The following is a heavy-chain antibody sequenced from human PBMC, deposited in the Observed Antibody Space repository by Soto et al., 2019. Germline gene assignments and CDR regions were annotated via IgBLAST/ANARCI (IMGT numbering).Heavy chain of an antibody. CDR3: ARRAMVTGAGYYYYYGMEV. CDR2: IYYSVST. D-gene: IGHD5-18*01. V-gene: IGHV4-39*01. Sequence: SETLSLTCTVSGGSISSSSYYWRWIRQPPGKGLEWIGSIYYSVSTYYNPSLKSRVTISVDTSKNQFSLKLSSVTAADTAVYYCARRAMVTGAGYYYYYGMEVWGQGTTVTVSS. CDR1: GGSISSSSYY. J-gene: IGHJ6*02.